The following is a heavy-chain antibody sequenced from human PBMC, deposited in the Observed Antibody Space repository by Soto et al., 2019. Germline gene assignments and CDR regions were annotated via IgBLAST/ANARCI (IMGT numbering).Heavy chain of an antibody. CDR1: GGSISSGDYY. V-gene: IGHV4-30-4*01. D-gene: IGHD6-6*01. CDR2: IYYSGST. CDR3: AIGEPIAARAFDS. J-gene: IGHJ4*02. Sequence: SETLSLTCTVSGGSISSGDYYWSWIRQPPGKGLEWIGYIYYSGSTYYNPSLKSRVTISVDTSKNQFSLKLSSVTAADTAVYCCAIGEPIAARAFDSWGQGTLVTVSS.